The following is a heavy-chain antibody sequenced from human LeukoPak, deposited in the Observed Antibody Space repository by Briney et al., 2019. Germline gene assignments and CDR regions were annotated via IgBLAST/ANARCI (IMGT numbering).Heavy chain of an antibody. CDR1: GFTFSSYA. V-gene: IGHV3-23*01. CDR2: ISGSGGST. CDR3: GKDKWQIGRSAFDM. D-gene: IGHD1-26*01. J-gene: IGHJ3*02. Sequence: PGGSLRLSCAASGFTFSSYAMSWVRQAPGKGLEWVSAISGSGGSTYYADSVKGRFTISRDNSKNTVYLQMNSLRAEDTAVYYCGKDKWQIGRSAFDMWGQGAKVTVSS.